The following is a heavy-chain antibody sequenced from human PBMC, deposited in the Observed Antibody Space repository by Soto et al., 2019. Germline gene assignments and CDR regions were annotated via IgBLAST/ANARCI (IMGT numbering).Heavy chain of an antibody. CDR2: IKTDGSST. CDR1: GFSFSSYW. V-gene: IGHV3-74*01. D-gene: IGHD5-18*01. CDR3: AKREGNTYGLFH. Sequence: EVQLVEYGGGLVQPGGSLRLSCAASGFSFSSYWIHWVRQAPGKGLVWVSRIKTDGSSTDYADSVKGRFTISRDNAKNTLYLLMNSLRAEDTAVYYCAKREGNTYGLFHWGQRTLVTVSS. J-gene: IGHJ1*01.